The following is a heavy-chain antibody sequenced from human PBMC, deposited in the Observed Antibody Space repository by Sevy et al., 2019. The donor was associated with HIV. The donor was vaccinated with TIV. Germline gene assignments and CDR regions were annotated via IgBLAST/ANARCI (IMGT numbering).Heavy chain of an antibody. V-gene: IGHV3-74*01. D-gene: IGHD3-16*01. CDR3: ARDPFGGYYFDH. Sequence: GGSLRLSCAASGFSFSSYTMNWVRQAPGKGLVWVSRIMGDGSRRSHADSVKGRFTISRDNAKNTLYLQMNSLRAEDTALYFCARDPFGGYYFDHWGPGTLVTVSS. J-gene: IGHJ4*02. CDR1: GFSFSSYT. CDR2: IMGDGSRR.